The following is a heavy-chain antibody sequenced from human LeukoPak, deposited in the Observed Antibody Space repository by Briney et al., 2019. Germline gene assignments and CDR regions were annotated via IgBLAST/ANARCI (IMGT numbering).Heavy chain of an antibody. CDR3: ARATHSRYCGGGGCYSREHSYYYYLDV. Sequence: GGSLRLSCAASGFTFSSYAMSWVRQAPGKGLEWVSAISGSGGSTYYADSVKGRFTISRDNSKNTLYLQMDSLRAEDTAVYCCARATHSRYCGGGGCYSREHSYYYYLDVWGKGTTVTVSS. CDR1: GFTFSSYA. V-gene: IGHV3-23*01. CDR2: ISGSGGST. D-gene: IGHD2-15*01. J-gene: IGHJ6*03.